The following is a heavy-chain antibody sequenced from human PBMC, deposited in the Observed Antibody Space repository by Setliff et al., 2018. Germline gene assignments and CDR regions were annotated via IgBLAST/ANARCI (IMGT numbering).Heavy chain of an antibody. J-gene: IGHJ4*02. V-gene: IGHV1-69*05. CDR1: GGTFTNYA. CDR2: INPIFGTA. CDR3: ATGFLRYDILTGYYQRPHYFEY. Sequence: ASVKVSCKASGGTFTNYAINWVRQAPGQGLEWMGGINPIFGTADYTQNFQGRVTITTDESTSTAYMELSSLRSEDTAVYYCATGFLRYDILTGYYQRPHYFEYWGQGTLVTVSS. D-gene: IGHD3-9*01.